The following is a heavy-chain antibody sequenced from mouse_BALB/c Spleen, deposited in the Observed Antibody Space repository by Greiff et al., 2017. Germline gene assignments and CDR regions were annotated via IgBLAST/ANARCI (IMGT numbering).Heavy chain of an antibody. CDR2: IYPGDGDT. J-gene: IGHJ2*01. CDR1: GYTFTSYW. Sequence: QVQLQQSGAELARPGASVKLSCKASGYTFTSYWMQWVKQRPGQGLEWIGAIYPGDGDTRYTQKFKGKATLTADKSSSTAYMQLSSLASEDSAVYYCARSGDGYHYWGQGTTLTVSS. CDR3: ARSGDGYHY. D-gene: IGHD2-3*01. V-gene: IGHV1-87*01.